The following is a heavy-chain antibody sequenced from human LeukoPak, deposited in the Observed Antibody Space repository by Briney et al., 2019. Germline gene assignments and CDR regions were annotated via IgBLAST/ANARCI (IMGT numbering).Heavy chain of an antibody. V-gene: IGHV4-39*01. CDR1: GGSISSSSYY. CDR3: ARASIIVVVPAARGPFDY. Sequence: SETLSLTXTVSGGSISSSSYYWGWIRQPPGKGLEWIGGIYYSGSTYYNPSLKSRVTISVDTSKNQCSLKLSSVTAADTAVYYCARASIIVVVPAARGPFDYWGQGTLVTVSS. J-gene: IGHJ4*02. CDR2: IYYSGST. D-gene: IGHD2-2*01.